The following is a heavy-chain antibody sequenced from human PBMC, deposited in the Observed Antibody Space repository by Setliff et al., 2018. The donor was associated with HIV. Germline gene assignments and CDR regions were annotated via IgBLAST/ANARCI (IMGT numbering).Heavy chain of an antibody. CDR1: GFTFSSYA. CDR2: IYSGGSST. J-gene: IGHJ6*03. CDR3: AKAPAAAGIYYYYYYMDV. V-gene: IGHV3-23*03. D-gene: IGHD6-13*01. Sequence: GESLKISCAASGFTFSSYAMSWVRQAPGKGLEWVSVIYSGGSSTYYADSVKGRFTISRDNSKNTLYLQMNSLRAEDTAVYYCAKAPAAAGIYYYYYYMDVWGKGTTVTVSS.